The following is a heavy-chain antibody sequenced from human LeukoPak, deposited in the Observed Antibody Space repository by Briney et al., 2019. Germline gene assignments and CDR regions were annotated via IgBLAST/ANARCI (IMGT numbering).Heavy chain of an antibody. CDR1: GGTFSSYA. D-gene: IGHD3-10*01. CDR3: ARGSGASGIYGMDV. J-gene: IGHJ6*02. V-gene: IGHV1-69*05. CDR2: IIPIFGTA. Sequence: GASVKVSCKASGGTFSSYAISWVRQAPGQGLEWMGGIIPIFGTANYAQKFQGWVTMTRDTSISTAYMELSRLRSDDTAVYYCARGSGASGIYGMDVWGQGTTVTVSS.